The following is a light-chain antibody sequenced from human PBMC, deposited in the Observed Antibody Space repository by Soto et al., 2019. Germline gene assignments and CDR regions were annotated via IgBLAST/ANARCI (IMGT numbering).Light chain of an antibody. CDR3: QQYASSVT. V-gene: IGKV3-20*01. CDR2: GAS. CDR1: QSFSSTF. J-gene: IGKJ1*01. Sequence: PGDRATLSCRASQSFSSTFFAWYQQKPGQAPRLLIYGASSRATGIPDRFSGSGSGTEFTLTISRLEPEDFAVYYCQQYASSVTFGQGTKVEIK.